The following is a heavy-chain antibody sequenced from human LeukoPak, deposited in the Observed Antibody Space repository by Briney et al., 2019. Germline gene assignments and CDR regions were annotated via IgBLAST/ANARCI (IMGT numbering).Heavy chain of an antibody. CDR3: ARGRGAQDFRGYSYGYNGYYFDY. CDR1: GFTFSSYS. V-gene: IGHV3-21*01. J-gene: IGHJ4*02. Sequence: PGGSLRLSCAASGFTFSSYSMNWVRQAPGKGLEWVSSISSSSRYIYYADSVKGRFTISRDNAKNSLYLQMNSLRAEDTAVYYCARGRGAQDFRGYSYGYNGYYFDYWGQGTLVTVSS. CDR2: ISSSSRYI. D-gene: IGHD5-18*01.